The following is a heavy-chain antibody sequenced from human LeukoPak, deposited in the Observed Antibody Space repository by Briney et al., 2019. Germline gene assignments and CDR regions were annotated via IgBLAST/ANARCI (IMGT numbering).Heavy chain of an antibody. CDR3: ARDPYYDFWSGYSSWFDP. D-gene: IGHD3-3*01. J-gene: IGHJ5*02. Sequence: ASVKVSCKASGYTFTSYGISWVRQAPGQGLEWMGWISAYNGNTNYAQKLQGRVAMTTDTSTSTAYMELRSLRSDDTAVYYCARDPYYDFWSGYSSWFDPWGQGTLVTVSS. CDR2: ISAYNGNT. V-gene: IGHV1-18*01. CDR1: GYTFTSYG.